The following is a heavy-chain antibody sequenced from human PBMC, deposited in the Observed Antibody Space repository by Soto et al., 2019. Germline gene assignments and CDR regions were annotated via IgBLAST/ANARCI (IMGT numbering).Heavy chain of an antibody. Sequence: DVQLVESGGGLVQPGGSLRLSCAASGFTFSNSWMHWVRQVSGKGLEWVSRINADGTSTSYADSEKGRFTISRDNAKNTLYLHVNSLRAEDTAVYYCVKVLARGVGVPRFYFDSWGQGALVTVSS. D-gene: IGHD2-2*01. V-gene: IGHV3-74*01. CDR1: GFTFSNSW. J-gene: IGHJ4*02. CDR2: INADGTST. CDR3: VKVLARGVGVPRFYFDS.